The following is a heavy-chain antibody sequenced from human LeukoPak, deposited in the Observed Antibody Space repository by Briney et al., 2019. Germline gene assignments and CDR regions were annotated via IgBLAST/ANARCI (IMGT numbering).Heavy chain of an antibody. Sequence: ASVKVSCKASGYTFTGYYMHWVRQAPGQGLEWMGWINPNSGGTNYAQKFQGRVTMTRDTSISTAYMELSRLRSDDTAVCYCARDVVPAAICCVDRNWFDPWGQGTLVTVSS. CDR2: INPNSGGT. J-gene: IGHJ5*02. D-gene: IGHD2-2*01. CDR1: GYTFTGYY. V-gene: IGHV1-2*02. CDR3: ARDVVPAAICCVDRNWFDP.